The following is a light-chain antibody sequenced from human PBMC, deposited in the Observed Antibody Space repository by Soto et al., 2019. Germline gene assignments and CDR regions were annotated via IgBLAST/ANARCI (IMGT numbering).Light chain of an antibody. CDR3: QKYNSASLS. Sequence: IPMTQSPSPLSASLGDRVTITCRTRQGIGVYLAWFRQKPGYFHTLLIYAASTLHSEVPSRFSGSGSGTDFTLTISSLQPDAVANYYCQKYNSASLSFGGGTRVERK. J-gene: IGKJ4*01. V-gene: IGKV1-27*01. CDR2: AAS. CDR1: QGIGVY.